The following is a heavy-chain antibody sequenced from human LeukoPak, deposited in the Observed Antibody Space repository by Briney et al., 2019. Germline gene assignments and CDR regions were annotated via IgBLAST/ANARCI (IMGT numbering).Heavy chain of an antibody. Sequence: PGGSLRLSCSASGFTFSTYWMSWVRQAPGKGLEWVANMKRDGSEIYYVDSVKGRFTISRDNAKNSLYLQMNSLRAEDTAVYYCASGIAVDINWGQGTLVTVSS. CDR2: MKRDGSEI. J-gene: IGHJ4*02. D-gene: IGHD6-19*01. V-gene: IGHV3-7*01. CDR1: GFTFSTYW. CDR3: ASGIAVDIN.